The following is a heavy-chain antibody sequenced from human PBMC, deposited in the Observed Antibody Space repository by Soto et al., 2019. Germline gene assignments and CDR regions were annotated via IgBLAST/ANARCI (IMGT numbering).Heavy chain of an antibody. Sequence: ASVKVSCKASGYTFTGYYMHWVRQTPGQGLEWMGWINPNSGGTNYAQKFQGRVNMNRDTSISTAYMELRRLSSDETAVYYCARALRGSGSYFGYWGQGTLFTVSS. CDR2: INPNSGGT. CDR3: ARALRGSGSYFGY. V-gene: IGHV1-2*02. D-gene: IGHD3-10*01. CDR1: GYTFTGYY. J-gene: IGHJ4*02.